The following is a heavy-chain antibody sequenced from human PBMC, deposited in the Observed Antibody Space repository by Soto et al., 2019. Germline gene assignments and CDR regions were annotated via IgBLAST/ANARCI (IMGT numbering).Heavy chain of an antibody. CDR1: GFTFSDYV. D-gene: IGHD6-19*01. CDR3: AKGGRQWLVTSDFNY. V-gene: IGHV3-30*18. J-gene: IGHJ4*02. Sequence: VQLVESGGGVVQPGRSLRLSCAASGFTFSDYVMHWVCQAPGKGLEWVAVVSHDGRNTHYADSVKGRFTISRDSSKNTVSLEMTSLRAEDTAVYYCAKGGRQWLVTSDFNYWGQGALVTVSS. CDR2: VSHDGRNT.